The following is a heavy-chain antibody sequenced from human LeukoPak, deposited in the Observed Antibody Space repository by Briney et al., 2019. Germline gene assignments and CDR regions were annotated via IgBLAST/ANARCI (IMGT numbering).Heavy chain of an antibody. CDR3: ARGYPLSTTAAGTYFQH. J-gene: IGHJ1*01. CDR2: INPNSGGT. Sequence: ASVKVSCRASGYTFSGYYMHWVRQAPGQGLEWMGWINPNSGGTNYAQKFQGRVTMTRDTSISTAYMELSRLRSDDTAVYYCARGYPLSTTAAGTYFQHWGQGTLVTVSS. CDR1: GYTFSGYY. V-gene: IGHV1-2*02. D-gene: IGHD6-13*01.